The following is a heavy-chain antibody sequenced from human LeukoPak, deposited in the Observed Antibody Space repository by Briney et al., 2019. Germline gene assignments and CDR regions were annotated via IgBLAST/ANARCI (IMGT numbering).Heavy chain of an antibody. Sequence: GASVKVSCKASGYNFANYGISWVRQAPGQGLEWMASICTRRGITNYEQRFQGRVTMITGTSTNTAYLELRSLRSDDTAVYYCARDNTYCVSGVCYVLNLFDYWGQGTLVTVSS. CDR3: ARDNTYCVSGVCYVLNLFDY. CDR2: ICTRRGIT. V-gene: IGHV1-18*01. CDR1: GYNFANYG. J-gene: IGHJ4*02. D-gene: IGHD2-8*01.